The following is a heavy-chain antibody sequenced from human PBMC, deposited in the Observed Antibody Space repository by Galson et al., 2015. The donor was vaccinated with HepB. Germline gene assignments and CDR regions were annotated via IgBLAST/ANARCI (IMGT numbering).Heavy chain of an antibody. CDR2: ISAYNGNT. J-gene: IGHJ5*02. CDR3: ARDLCSSTSCYNNWFDP. CDR1: GYTFTSYG. Sequence: SVKVSCKASGYTFTSYGISWVRQAPGQGLEWMGWISAYNGNTNYAQKLQGRVTMTTDTSTSTAYMELRSLRSDDTAVYYCARDLCSSTSCYNNWFDPWGQGTLVTVSS. V-gene: IGHV1-18*01. D-gene: IGHD2-2*02.